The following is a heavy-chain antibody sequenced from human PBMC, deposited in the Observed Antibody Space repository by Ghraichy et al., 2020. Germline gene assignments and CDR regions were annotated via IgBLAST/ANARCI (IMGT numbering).Heavy chain of an antibody. CDR2: MHTSGST. CDR3: ARDLGSGWYDF. Sequence: SQTLSRTCTVSGGSIRNYYWSWIRQPAGKGLEWIGRMHTSGSTNYNPSLKSRITMSVDTSKNQISLKLTSVTAADTAVYHCARDLGSGWYDFWGQGTLVTVSS. CDR1: GGSIRNYY. J-gene: IGHJ5*01. V-gene: IGHV4-4*07. D-gene: IGHD3-16*01.